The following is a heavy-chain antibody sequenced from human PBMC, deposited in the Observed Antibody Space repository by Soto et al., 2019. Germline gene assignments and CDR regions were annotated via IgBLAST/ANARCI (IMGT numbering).Heavy chain of an antibody. D-gene: IGHD1-26*01. Sequence: PGGSLRLSCAASGFTFSSYDMHWVRQATGKGLEWVSAIGTAGDPYYPGSVKGRFTISRDNSKDTLYLQMNSLRAEDTAVYYCAKDRSYPIFYGMDVWGQGTTVTVSS. V-gene: IGHV3-13*05. CDR3: AKDRSYPIFYGMDV. J-gene: IGHJ6*02. CDR2: IGTAGDP. CDR1: GFTFSSYD.